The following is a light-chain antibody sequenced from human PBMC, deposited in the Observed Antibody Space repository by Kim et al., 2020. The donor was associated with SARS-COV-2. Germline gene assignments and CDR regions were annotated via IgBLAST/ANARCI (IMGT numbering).Light chain of an antibody. V-gene: IGLV2-23*02. CDR1: RIDVESYNL. CDR3: CSHAGSGTYV. CDR2: EVS. Sequence: GRSINNSCTGTRIDVESYNLVSLYQQHPDKVPKLISYEVSKRPAGVSQRFSASKSGNTAALTISGLQAEDEADYYCCSHAGSGTYVFGTGTKVTVL. J-gene: IGLJ1*01.